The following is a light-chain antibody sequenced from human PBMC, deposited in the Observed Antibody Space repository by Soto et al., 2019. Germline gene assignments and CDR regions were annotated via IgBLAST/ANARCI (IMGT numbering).Light chain of an antibody. J-gene: IGKJ1*01. V-gene: IGKV1-39*01. CDR2: AAS. Sequence: DVQMTQSPSSLSASVGDSLTLTCRASQTVTSYLNWYQQKPGKAPKLLIYAASTLQSGVPSRFSGSGSGTEFTLTIISLQPEDFATYYCQQSYRFPKPFGRGTKVEVK. CDR1: QTVTSY. CDR3: QQSYRFPKP.